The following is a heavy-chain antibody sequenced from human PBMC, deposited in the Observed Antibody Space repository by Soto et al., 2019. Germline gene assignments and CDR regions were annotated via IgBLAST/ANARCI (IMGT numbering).Heavy chain of an antibody. CDR1: GGSISSGYS. Sequence: QLQLQESGSGLVKPSQTLSLTCAVSGGSISSGYSWSWIRQPPGKGLEWIGSIYHSGITYYNPSLKGRVTISVDRSNHQFSLKLNSVTAADTAVYYCARGYCSITSCSNWLDPWGQGTLVTVSS. D-gene: IGHD2-2*01. CDR2: IYHSGIT. V-gene: IGHV4-30-2*01. CDR3: ARGYCSITSCSNWLDP. J-gene: IGHJ5*02.